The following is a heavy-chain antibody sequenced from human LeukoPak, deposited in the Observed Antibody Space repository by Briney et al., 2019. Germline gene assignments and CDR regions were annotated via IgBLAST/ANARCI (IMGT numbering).Heavy chain of an antibody. CDR2: IYYSGST. D-gene: IGHD6-19*01. CDR1: GGSISSYY. V-gene: IGHV4-59*08. Sequence: SETLSLTCTVSGGSISSYYWSWIRQPPGKGLEWIGYIYYSGSTDYNPSLKSRVTISVDTSKNQFSLKLSSVTAADTAVYYCARPRVIIAVDDAFDIWGQGTMVAVSS. CDR3: ARPRVIIAVDDAFDI. J-gene: IGHJ3*02.